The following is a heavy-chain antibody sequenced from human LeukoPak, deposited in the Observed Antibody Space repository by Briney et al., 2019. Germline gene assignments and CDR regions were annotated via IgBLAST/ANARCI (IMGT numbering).Heavy chain of an antibody. Sequence: GGSLRLSWAASGFTFSSFWMHWVRRAPGKGLIWVSRVNSDGSITNYADSVKGRFTISRDNAKNTLYLQMNSLRAEDTAVYYCARVRATFSPHFDNWGQGTLVTVSS. CDR3: ARVRATFSPHFDN. CDR2: VNSDGSIT. J-gene: IGHJ4*02. V-gene: IGHV3-74*01. D-gene: IGHD5-12*01. CDR1: GFTFSSFW.